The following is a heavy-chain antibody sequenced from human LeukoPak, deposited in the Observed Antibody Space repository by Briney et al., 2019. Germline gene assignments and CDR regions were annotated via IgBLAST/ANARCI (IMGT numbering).Heavy chain of an antibody. CDR2: ISSNGGST. CDR1: GFTFSSYA. D-gene: IGHD3-16*02. V-gene: IGHV3-64*01. Sequence: GGSLRLSCAASGFTFSSYAMHWVRQAPGKGLEYVSAISSNGGSTYYANSVKGRFTISRDNSKNTLYLQMGSLRAEDMAVYYCARDSGVWGSYRYFDYWGQGTLVTVSS. J-gene: IGHJ4*02. CDR3: ARDSGVWGSYRYFDY.